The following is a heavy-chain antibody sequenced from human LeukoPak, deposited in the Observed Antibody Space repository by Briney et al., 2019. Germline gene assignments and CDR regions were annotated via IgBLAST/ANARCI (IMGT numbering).Heavy chain of an antibody. J-gene: IGHJ4*02. CDR1: GGSIRSYY. D-gene: IGHD4-17*01. CDR2: IYYSGRT. Sequence: NTSETLSLTGTVSGGSIRSYYWSWIRQPPGKGLEWIGYIYYSGRTNYNPSLKSRVTMSVDTSINQFSLRRSSVTAADRAVSSCAALGDYAPIGLDYWGQGTLVTVSS. CDR3: AALGDYAPIGLDY. V-gene: IGHV4-59*08.